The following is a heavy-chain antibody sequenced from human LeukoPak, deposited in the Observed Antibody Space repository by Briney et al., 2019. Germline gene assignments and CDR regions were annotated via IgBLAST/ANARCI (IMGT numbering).Heavy chain of an antibody. D-gene: IGHD2-21*02. V-gene: IGHV4-4*07. CDR2: IYSSGNT. CDR1: GDSISGFH. Sequence: SETLSLTCTVSGDSISGFHWSWIRQPAGKGLEWFGRIYSSGNTNYNPSLNSRVTMSLDTSKNQFSLKLNSVTAADTAVYYCARVAVTAYNWFDPWGQGTLVTVSS. CDR3: ARVAVTAYNWFDP. J-gene: IGHJ5*02.